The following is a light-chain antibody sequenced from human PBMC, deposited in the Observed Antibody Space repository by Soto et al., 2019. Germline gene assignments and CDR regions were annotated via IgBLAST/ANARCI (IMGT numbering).Light chain of an antibody. Sequence: VMTQSPPTLYVSPGERAPLSCRASKSVSTDLAWYKQKPGQDPRLLIYGASTRATDVPARFSGGGSGTEFTLTISSLHSEDVAIYYCHQYNDWPPISFGPGTKVDIK. V-gene: IGKV3-15*01. J-gene: IGKJ3*01. CDR2: GAS. CDR3: HQYNDWPPIS. CDR1: KSVSTD.